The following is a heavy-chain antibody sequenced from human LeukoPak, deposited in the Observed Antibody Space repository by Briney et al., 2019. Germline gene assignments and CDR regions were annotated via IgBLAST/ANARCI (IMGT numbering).Heavy chain of an antibody. CDR2: ISSSGSTI. D-gene: IGHD1-26*01. CDR3: ARTSGSYGYYFDY. V-gene: IGHV3-48*03. Sequence: PGGSLRLSCAASGFTFSSYEMNWVRQAPGKGLEWVSYISSSGSTIYYADSAKGRFTISRDNAKNSLYLQMNSLRAEDTAVYYCARTSGSYGYYFDYWGQGTLGTVSS. J-gene: IGHJ4*02. CDR1: GFTFSSYE.